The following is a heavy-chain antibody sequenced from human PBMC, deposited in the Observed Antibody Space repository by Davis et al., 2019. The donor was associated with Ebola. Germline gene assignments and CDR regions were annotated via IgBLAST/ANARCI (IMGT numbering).Heavy chain of an antibody. J-gene: IGHJ6*03. D-gene: IGHD5/OR15-5a*01. CDR3: ARAVSPTADYYMDV. Sequence: AASVKVSCKASGYTFIDYYIHWVRQAPGQGLEWMGWINPKSGGTKCAQKFQDWITMTRDTSITTAYVELSGLTSDYTAIYYCARAVSPTADYYMDVWGKGTAVTVSS. CDR2: INPKSGGT. CDR1: GYTFIDYY. V-gene: IGHV1-2*04.